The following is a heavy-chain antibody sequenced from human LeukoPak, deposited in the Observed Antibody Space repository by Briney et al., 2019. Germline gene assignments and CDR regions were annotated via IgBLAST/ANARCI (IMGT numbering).Heavy chain of an antibody. J-gene: IGHJ4*02. D-gene: IGHD1-14*01. CDR2: IYYSGST. CDR3: ARLRDNLDY. V-gene: IGHV4-59*08. Sequence: SETLSLTCTVSGGSISSYYWSWIRPPPGKGLEWIGYIYYSGSTNYNPSLKSRVTISVDTSKNQFSLKLSSVTAADTAVYYCARLRDNLDYWGQGTLVTVSS. CDR1: GGSISSYY.